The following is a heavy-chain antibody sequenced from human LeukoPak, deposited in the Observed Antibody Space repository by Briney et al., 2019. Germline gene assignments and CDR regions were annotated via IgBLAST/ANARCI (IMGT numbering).Heavy chain of an antibody. J-gene: IGHJ5*02. CDR2: INSDGSII. CDR1: GFTFSSYW. Sequence: PGGSLRLSCAASGFTFSSYWMHWVRQAPGKGLVWVSRINSDGSIINYADSMKGRSAISRDNSRNTVYLQMNSLRVEDTAVYYCARGGGLLWLGESPNCFDTWGQGTLVTVSS. CDR3: ARGGGLLWLGESPNCFDT. V-gene: IGHV3-74*01. D-gene: IGHD3-10*01.